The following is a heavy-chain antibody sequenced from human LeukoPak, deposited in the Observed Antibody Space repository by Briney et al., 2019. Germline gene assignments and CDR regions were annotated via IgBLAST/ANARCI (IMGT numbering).Heavy chain of an antibody. CDR3: AKGGWLQLGPDAFDI. CDR2: IKQDGSEK. CDR1: GFTFSSYW. D-gene: IGHD5-24*01. J-gene: IGHJ3*02. V-gene: IGHV3-7*03. Sequence: PGGSLRLSCAASGFTFSSYWMSWVRQAPGKGLEWVANIKQDGSEKYYVDSVKGRFTISRDNAKNSLYLQMNSLRAEDTALYYCAKGGWLQLGPDAFDIWGQGTMVTVSS.